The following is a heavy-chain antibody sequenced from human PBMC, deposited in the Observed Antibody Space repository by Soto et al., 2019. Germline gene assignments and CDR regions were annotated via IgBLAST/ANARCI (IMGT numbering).Heavy chain of an antibody. D-gene: IGHD5-12*01. CDR3: AKIGDGYNFDFDY. CDR2: IYYSGST. Sequence: SETLSLTCTVSGGSISSNGYYWSWIRQHPGKGLKWIGFIYYSGSTYYSPSLKSRVTISIDTSKNQFSLKLSSVTAADTAVYYCAKIGDGYNFDFDYWGQGILVTSPQ. V-gene: IGHV4-31*03. CDR1: GGSISSNGYY. J-gene: IGHJ4*02.